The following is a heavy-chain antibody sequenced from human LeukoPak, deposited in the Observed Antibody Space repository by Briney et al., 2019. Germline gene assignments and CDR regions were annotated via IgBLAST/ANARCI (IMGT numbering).Heavy chain of an antibody. D-gene: IGHD3-10*01. V-gene: IGHV4-39*07. CDR1: GGSISSSSYY. CDR2: IYYSGST. CDR3: ARAADMVRGVVGAFDI. J-gene: IGHJ3*02. Sequence: PSETLSLTCTVSGGSISSSSYYWAWIRQPPGKGLEWIGSIYYSGSTYYNPSLKSRVTISVGTSKTQFSLKLSSVTAADTALYYCARAADMVRGVVGAFDIWGQGTMVIVSS.